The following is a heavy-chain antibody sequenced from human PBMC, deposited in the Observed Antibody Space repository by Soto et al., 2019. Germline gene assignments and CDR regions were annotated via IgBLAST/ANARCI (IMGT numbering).Heavy chain of an antibody. CDR1: GYTFTSYG. CDR2: ISAYNGNT. D-gene: IGHD6-19*01. V-gene: IGHV1-18*01. J-gene: IGHJ3*02. Sequence: ASVKVSCKASGYTFTSYGISWVRQAPGQGLEWMGWISAYNGNTNYAQKLQGRVTMTTDTSTSTAYMELRSLRSDDTAVYYCATHDSGWSDKAFDIWGQGTMVTVSS. CDR3: ATHDSGWSDKAFDI.